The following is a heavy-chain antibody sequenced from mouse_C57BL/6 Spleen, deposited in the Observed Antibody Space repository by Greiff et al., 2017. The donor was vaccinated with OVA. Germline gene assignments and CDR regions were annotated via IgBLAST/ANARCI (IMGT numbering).Heavy chain of an antibody. V-gene: IGHV1-59*01. CDR2: IDPSDSYT. Sequence: QVQLQQPGAELVRPGTSVKLSCKASGYTFTSYWMHWVKQRPGQGLEWIGVIDPSDSYTNYNQKFKGKATLTADTSSSTTYMQLSSLTSEDSAVYYCARVGYYTMDYWGQGTSVTVSS. CDR3: ARVGYYTMDY. J-gene: IGHJ4*01. CDR1: GYTFTSYW.